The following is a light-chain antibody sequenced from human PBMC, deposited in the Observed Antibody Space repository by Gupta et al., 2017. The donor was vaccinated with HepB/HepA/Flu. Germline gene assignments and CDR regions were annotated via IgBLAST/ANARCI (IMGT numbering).Light chain of an antibody. V-gene: IGKV3-20*01. CDR2: GAS. Sequence: EIVLTQSPGTLSLSPGERATLSCRASQSVGSSNLAWFQQKPGQAPRLLIYGASSRATVLPDRFSGSGGGTDFTLTISRQEPEDFAVYYCQHNSSSLCNFGQGTKLEIK. J-gene: IGKJ2*04. CDR1: QSVGSSN. CDR3: QHNSSSLCN.